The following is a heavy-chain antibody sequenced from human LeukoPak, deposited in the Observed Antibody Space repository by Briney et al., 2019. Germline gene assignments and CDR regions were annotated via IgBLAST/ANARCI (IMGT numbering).Heavy chain of an antibody. D-gene: IGHD2-15*01. Sequence: PGGSLRLSCAASGFTFSSYAMSWVRQAPGKGLEWVAVIWYDGSNKYYADSVKGRFTISRDNSKNTLYLQMNSLRAEDTAVYYCARERVGYYFDYWGQGTLVTVSS. CDR1: GFTFSSYA. CDR3: ARERVGYYFDY. V-gene: IGHV3-33*08. CDR2: IWYDGSNK. J-gene: IGHJ4*02.